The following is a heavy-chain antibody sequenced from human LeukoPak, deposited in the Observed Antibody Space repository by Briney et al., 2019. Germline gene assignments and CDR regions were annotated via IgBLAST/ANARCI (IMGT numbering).Heavy chain of an antibody. CDR1: GYTFTTYT. V-gene: IGHV1-3*01. J-gene: IGHJ4*02. CDR3: ARSDHGDYIDY. CDR2: ISAGNGDT. Sequence: DPRGSLRLSCAASGYTFTTYTIHWVRQAPGQRLEWMGWISAGNGDTRYPQNFQDRVTITRDTSASTSYMDLSSLTSEDTAMYYCARSDHGDYIDYWGQGTLVTVSS. D-gene: IGHD4-17*01.